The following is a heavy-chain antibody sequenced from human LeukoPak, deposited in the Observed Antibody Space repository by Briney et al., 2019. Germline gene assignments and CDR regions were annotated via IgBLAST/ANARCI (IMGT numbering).Heavy chain of an antibody. Sequence: SETLSLTCAVSGDSFSSHYWTWIRQPPGRGLECIGYISYIGTTNYNPSLKSRVTISIDTSKNQFSLKLSSVTTADTAVYYCARDLVTVTKGFDIWGLGTMVSVSS. V-gene: IGHV4-59*11. J-gene: IGHJ3*02. CDR3: ARDLVTVTKGFDI. D-gene: IGHD4-17*01. CDR1: GDSFSSHY. CDR2: ISYIGTT.